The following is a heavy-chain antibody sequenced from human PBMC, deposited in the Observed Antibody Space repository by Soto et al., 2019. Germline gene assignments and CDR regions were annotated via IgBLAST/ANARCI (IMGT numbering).Heavy chain of an antibody. Sequence: PSETLSLTCTVSGGSISSSSYYWGWIRQPPGKGLEWIGSIYYTGSTYYSPSLKGRVTISVDSSKNQFSLKLSSVTAADTAVYYCARGYPATRVYYYDSSGYRFDYWGQGTLVTVSS. V-gene: IGHV4-39*02. J-gene: IGHJ4*02. CDR1: GGSISSSSYY. CDR3: ARGYPATRVYYYDSSGYRFDY. D-gene: IGHD3-22*01. CDR2: IYYTGST.